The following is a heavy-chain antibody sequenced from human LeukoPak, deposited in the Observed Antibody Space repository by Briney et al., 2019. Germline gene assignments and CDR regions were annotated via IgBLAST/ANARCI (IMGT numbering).Heavy chain of an antibody. CDR2: IYSGGST. D-gene: IGHD3-22*01. CDR3: ALERDYYDSSGYYYGGHY. V-gene: IGHV3-66*01. J-gene: IGHJ4*02. Sequence: PGGSLRLSCAASGFTVSSNYMSWVRQAPGKGLEWVSVIYSGGSTYYADSVKGRFTISRDNSKNTLYLQMNSLRAEDTAVYYCALERDYYDSSGYYYGGHYWGQGTLVTVSS. CDR1: GFTVSSNY.